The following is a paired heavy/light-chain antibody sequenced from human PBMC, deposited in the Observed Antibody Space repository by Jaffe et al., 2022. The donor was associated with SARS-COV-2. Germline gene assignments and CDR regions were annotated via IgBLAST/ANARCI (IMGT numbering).Heavy chain of an antibody. CDR2: IKTKAIGETT. J-gene: IGHJ4*02. D-gene: IGHD3-3*01. CDR1: GFTFSEAW. CDR3: TTVDFGVLFGDNPIDY. Sequence: EVQLVESGGGLVKPGGSLRLSCAASGFTFSEAWMTWVRQAPGKGLEWVGRIKTKAIGETTDYAAPVKGRFTISRDDSKNTLYLQMNSLKTEDTAVYYCTTVDFGVLFGDNPIDYWGQGTLVTVSS. V-gene: IGHV3-15*01.
Light chain of an antibody. CDR2: WAS. CDR3: QQYYGTFTWT. J-gene: IGKJ1*01. Sequence: DIVMTQSPDSLAVSLGERATINCKSGQSVLSSLNNKNYLAWYQHKPGQPPKLLIYWASTRESGVPDRFSGSGSGTDFTLTISNLQAEDVAVYYCQQYYGTFTWTFGQGTKVEI. CDR1: QSVLSSLNNKNY. V-gene: IGKV4-1*01.